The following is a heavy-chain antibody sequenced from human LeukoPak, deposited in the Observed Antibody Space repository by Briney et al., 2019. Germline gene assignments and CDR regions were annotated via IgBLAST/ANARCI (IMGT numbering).Heavy chain of an antibody. D-gene: IGHD6-13*01. Sequence: ASVKVSCRASGYTFTSYYMHWVRQAPGQGLEWMGIINPSGGSTSYAQKFQGRVTMTRDTSTSTVYMELSSLRSEDTAVYYCARGLIGRRAGLKEYFQHWGQGTLVTVSS. J-gene: IGHJ1*01. V-gene: IGHV1-46*01. CDR1: GYTFTSYY. CDR2: INPSGGST. CDR3: ARGLIGRRAGLKEYFQH.